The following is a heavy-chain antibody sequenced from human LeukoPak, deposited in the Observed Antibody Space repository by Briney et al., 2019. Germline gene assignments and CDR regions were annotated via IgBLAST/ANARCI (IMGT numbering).Heavy chain of an antibody. D-gene: IGHD2-15*01. V-gene: IGHV4-4*02. Sequence: PSGTLSLTCAVSGGSISSSNWWSWVRQPPGKGLEWIGEIYHSGSTNYNPSLKSRVTISVDKSKNQFSLKLSSVTAADTAVYYCARGGRNIVVVVAALGQNWFDPWGQGTLVTVSS. CDR3: ARGGRNIVVVVAALGQNWFDP. J-gene: IGHJ5*02. CDR2: IYHSGST. CDR1: GGSISSSNW.